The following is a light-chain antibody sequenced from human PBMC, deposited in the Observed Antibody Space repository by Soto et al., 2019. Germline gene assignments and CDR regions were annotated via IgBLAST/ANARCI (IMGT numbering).Light chain of an antibody. CDR2: DAS. CDR1: QSVSNNY. CDR3: QQRLNWPPG. J-gene: IGKJ1*01. Sequence: EIVLTQSPGTLSLSPGERATLSCSASQSVSNNYLAWYQQKPGQAPRLLIYDASNRATGVPARFSGSRSGTDFTLTISDLEPADFGLYYCQQRLNWPPGFGQGTKVDI. V-gene: IGKV3-11*01.